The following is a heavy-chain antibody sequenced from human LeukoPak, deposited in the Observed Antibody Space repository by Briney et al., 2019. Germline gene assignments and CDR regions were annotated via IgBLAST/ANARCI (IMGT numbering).Heavy chain of an antibody. CDR2: IHSSGNYI. CDR3: AREWNSRATFDY. V-gene: IGHV3-21*05. Sequence: GGSLRLSCRASASGDDFRSHSMNWVHQAPGKGLEWISYIHSSGNYIFDAASVKGRLTVSRDNARNSLYLQMNSLRVEDTAMYYCAREWNSRATFDYWGQGTLVTVSS. D-gene: IGHD1-1*01. J-gene: IGHJ4*02. CDR1: ASGDDFRSHS.